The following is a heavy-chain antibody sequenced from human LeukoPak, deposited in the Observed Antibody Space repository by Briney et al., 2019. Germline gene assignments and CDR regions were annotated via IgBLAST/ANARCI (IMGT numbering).Heavy chain of an antibody. V-gene: IGHV3-9*01. CDR1: GFTFDDYA. Sequence: GRSLRLSCAASGFTFDDYAMHWVRQAPGKGLEWVSGISWNSGSIGYADSVKGRFTISRDNAKNSLYLQMNSLRAEDTALYYCAYSDYWGQGTLVTVSS. J-gene: IGHJ4*02. CDR2: ISWNSGSI. D-gene: IGHD4-11*01. CDR3: AYSDY.